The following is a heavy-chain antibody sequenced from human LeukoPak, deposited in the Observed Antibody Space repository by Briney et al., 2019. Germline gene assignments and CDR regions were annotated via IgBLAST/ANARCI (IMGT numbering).Heavy chain of an antibody. D-gene: IGHD2-2*01. V-gene: IGHV3-30*18. CDR1: GFTFSSYG. CDR2: ISYDGSNK. J-gene: IGHJ4*02. Sequence: PGRSLRLSCAASGFTFSSYGMHWVRQAPGKGLEWVAVISYDGSNKYYADSVKGRFTISRDNSKNTLYLQMNSLRAEDTAVYYCAKMKYADYWGQGTLVTVSS. CDR3: AKMKYADY.